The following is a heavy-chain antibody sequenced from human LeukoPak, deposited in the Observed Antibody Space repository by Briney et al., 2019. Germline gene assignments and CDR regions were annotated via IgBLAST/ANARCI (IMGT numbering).Heavy chain of an antibody. CDR3: ARSGVPAAIPYEAFDI. J-gene: IGHJ3*02. D-gene: IGHD2-2*02. Sequence: SETLSLTCTVSGGSISSSSYYWGWIRQPPGKGLEWIGSIYYSGSTYYNPSLKSRVTISVDTSKNQFSLKLSSVTAADTAVYYCARSGVPAAIPYEAFDIWGQGTMVTVSS. CDR2: IYYSGST. V-gene: IGHV4-39*07. CDR1: GGSISSSSYY.